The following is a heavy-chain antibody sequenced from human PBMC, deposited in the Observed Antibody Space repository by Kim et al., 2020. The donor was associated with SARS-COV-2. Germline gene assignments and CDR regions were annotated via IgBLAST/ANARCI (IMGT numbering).Heavy chain of an antibody. J-gene: IGHJ5*02. Sequence: NPSIKSRVTISVDTSKNQFSMKLSSVTAADTAGYYCARPWQDYGDYRFDPWGQGTLVTVSS. D-gene: IGHD4-17*01. V-gene: IGHV4-30-2*04. CDR3: ARPWQDYGDYRFDP.